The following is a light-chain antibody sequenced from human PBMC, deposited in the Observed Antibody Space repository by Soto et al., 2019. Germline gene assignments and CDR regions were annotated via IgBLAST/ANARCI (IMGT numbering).Light chain of an antibody. Sequence: QSVLTQPPSVSAAPGQKVTISCSGSSSNTENNYVSWYQQLPGTAPKLLIYENNKRPSGIPDRFSGSKSGTSATLVITGLQTADEADYYCATWHSSLSIGVFGTGTQLTVL. CDR1: SSNTENNY. V-gene: IGLV1-51*02. J-gene: IGLJ1*01. CDR2: ENN. CDR3: ATWHSSLSIGV.